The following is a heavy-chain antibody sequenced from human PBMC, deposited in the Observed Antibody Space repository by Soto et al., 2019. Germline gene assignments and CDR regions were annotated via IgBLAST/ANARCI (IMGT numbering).Heavy chain of an antibody. V-gene: IGHV4-61*08. J-gene: IGHJ6*03. Sequence: PSETLSLTCSVSGDSTTSDAYYWGWIRQPPGKGIEWLGYIYYSGSTNYNPSFKSRVTISVDTPKNQFSLKLTSVTAADTAVYYCARLERSSGWYNYYYYYMDVWGKGTTVTVSS. CDR2: IYYSGST. D-gene: IGHD6-19*01. CDR1: GDSTTSDAYY. CDR3: ARLERSSGWYNYYYYYMDV.